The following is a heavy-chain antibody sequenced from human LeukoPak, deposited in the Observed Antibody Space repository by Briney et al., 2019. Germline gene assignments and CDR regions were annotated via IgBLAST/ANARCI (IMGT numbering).Heavy chain of an antibody. CDR1: GGTFSSYA. D-gene: IGHD3-22*01. Sequence: SVKVSCKASGGTFSSYAISWVRQAPGQGLEWMGGITPIFGTANYAQKFQGRVTITADESTSTAYMELSSLRSEDTAVYYCARGGRDYYDSSGYPRMSAFDIWGQGTMVTVSS. J-gene: IGHJ3*02. CDR3: ARGGRDYYDSSGYPRMSAFDI. CDR2: ITPIFGTA. V-gene: IGHV1-69*13.